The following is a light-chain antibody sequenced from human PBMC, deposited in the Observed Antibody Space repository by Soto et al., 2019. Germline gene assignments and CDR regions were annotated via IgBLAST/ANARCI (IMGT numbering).Light chain of an antibody. J-gene: IGLJ3*02. V-gene: IGLV2-8*01. CDR2: EVS. CDR3: CSYAGSQTWV. Sequence: QSVLTQPPSASGSPGQSVTISCTGTSSDVGGYNYVSWYQHHPGKGPKLMIYEVSKRPSGVPDRFSASKSGNTASLTISGLQAEDESDYYCCSYAGSQTWVFGGGTKLTVL. CDR1: SSDVGGYNY.